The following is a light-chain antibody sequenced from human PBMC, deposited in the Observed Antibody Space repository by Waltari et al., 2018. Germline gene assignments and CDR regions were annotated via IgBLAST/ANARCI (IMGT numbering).Light chain of an antibody. CDR3: GTWDNTLSAV. Sequence: QSVLTQPPSVSAAPGQKVTISCSGSASNIGHSYVSWYQQFPGAAPKVLIYGNDKRTTGIPDRFSGSKSGTSATLDITGLQTGDEADYYCGTWDNTLSAVFGGGTKVTVL. J-gene: IGLJ2*01. CDR1: ASNIGHSY. CDR2: GND. V-gene: IGLV1-51*02.